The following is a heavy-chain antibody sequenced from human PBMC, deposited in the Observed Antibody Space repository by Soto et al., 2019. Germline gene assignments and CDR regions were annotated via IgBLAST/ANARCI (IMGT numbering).Heavy chain of an antibody. V-gene: IGHV4-59*01. CDR1: GDSISSYF. Sequence: SETLSLTCTVSGDSISSYFWSWIRQPPGKGLEWIGYVYSTEITNYNPSLKIRVVRSIDTPKNQFSRKVRSVTAADTAVYYGARGSEAWFDPWGQGTLVTVSS. J-gene: IGHJ5*02. CDR2: VYSTEIT. CDR3: ARGSEAWFDP.